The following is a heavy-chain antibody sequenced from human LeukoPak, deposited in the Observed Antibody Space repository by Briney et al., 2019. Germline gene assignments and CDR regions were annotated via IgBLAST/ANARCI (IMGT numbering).Heavy chain of an antibody. CDR2: ISSSGSTI. CDR3: AIKGLQSAFDI. V-gene: IGHV3-11*04. D-gene: IGHD4-11*01. J-gene: IGHJ3*02. Sequence: GGSLRLSCAASGFTFSDYYMSRIRQAPGKGLEWVSYISSSGSTIYYADSVKGRFTISRDNAKNSLYLQMNSLRAEDTAVYYCAIKGLQSAFDIWGQGTMVTVSS. CDR1: GFTFSDYY.